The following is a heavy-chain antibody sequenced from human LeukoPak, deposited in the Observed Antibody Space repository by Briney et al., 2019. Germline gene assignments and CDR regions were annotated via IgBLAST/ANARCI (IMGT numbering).Heavy chain of an antibody. CDR1: GGSISSYY. J-gene: IGHJ2*01. Sequence: SETLSLTCTVAGGSISSYYWSWIRQPPGKGLEWMGYIYYSGSTNSNPSLKSRVTKSVDTSKNQFSLKLSAVTAADTAVYYCAREGTAVADFDPFSWYLDLWGRGTLVTVSS. CDR2: IYYSGST. V-gene: IGHV4-59*01. CDR3: AREGTAVADFDPFSWYLDL. D-gene: IGHD6-19*01.